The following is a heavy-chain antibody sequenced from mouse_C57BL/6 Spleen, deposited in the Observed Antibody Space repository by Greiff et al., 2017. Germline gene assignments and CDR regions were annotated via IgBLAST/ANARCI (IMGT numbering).Heavy chain of an antibody. CDR3: ARSYYDYDGDYAMDY. Sequence: EVQLQQSGPELVKPGASVKISCKASGYSFTGYYMNWVKQSPEKSLEWIGEINPSTGGTTYNQKFKAKATLTVDKSSSTAYMQLKSLTSEDSAVYYCARSYYDYDGDYAMDYWGQGTSVTVSS. D-gene: IGHD2-4*01. CDR1: GYSFTGYY. J-gene: IGHJ4*01. CDR2: INPSTGGT. V-gene: IGHV1-42*01.